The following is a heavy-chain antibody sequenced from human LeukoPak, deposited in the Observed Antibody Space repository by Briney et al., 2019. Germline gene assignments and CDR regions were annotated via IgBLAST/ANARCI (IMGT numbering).Heavy chain of an antibody. V-gene: IGHV3-20*04. D-gene: IGHD5-12*01. CDR1: GFIFDDYG. CDR2: INWNGGST. J-gene: IGHJ4*02. Sequence: PGGSLRLSCTASGFIFDDYGMTWVSQAPGKGLEWVSGINWNGGSTGYADSVKGRFIISRDNAKNSLYLQMNSLRAEDTALYYCARGSEYSGYDFGSSVSKGDYWGQGTLVTVSS. CDR3: ARGSEYSGYDFGSSVSKGDY.